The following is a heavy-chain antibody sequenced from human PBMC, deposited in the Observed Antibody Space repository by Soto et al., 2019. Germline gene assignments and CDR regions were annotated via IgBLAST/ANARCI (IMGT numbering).Heavy chain of an antibody. V-gene: IGHV5-51*01. CDR3: ARHATYYDSLSGYYIHY. D-gene: IGHD3-9*01. J-gene: IGHJ4*02. Sequence: GESLKISCKGSGYTFTSYWIAWVRQMPGKGLEWMAIINPGDSDAKYSPSFQGQVTISADKSINTAYLQWSSLKASDTAMYYCARHATYYDSLSGYYIHYRGQGILVTVSS. CDR2: INPGDSDA. CDR1: GYTFTSYW.